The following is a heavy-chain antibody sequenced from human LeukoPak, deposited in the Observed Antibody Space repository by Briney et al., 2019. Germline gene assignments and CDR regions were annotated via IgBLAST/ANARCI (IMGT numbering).Heavy chain of an antibody. CDR1: GFSLSTRGMC. Sequence: SGPTLVKPTQTLTLTCTFSGFSLSTRGMCVSWIRQPPGKALEWLALIDWDDDKYYSTSLKTRLTISKDTSKNQVVLTMTNMDPVDTATYYCARIRYDFWSGYYTSHYYYGMDVWGQGTTVTVSS. CDR2: IDWDDDK. V-gene: IGHV2-70*01. D-gene: IGHD3-3*01. CDR3: ARIRYDFWSGYYTSHYYYGMDV. J-gene: IGHJ6*02.